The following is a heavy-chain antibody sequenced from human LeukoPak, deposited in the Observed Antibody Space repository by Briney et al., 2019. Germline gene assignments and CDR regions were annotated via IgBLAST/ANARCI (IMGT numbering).Heavy chain of an antibody. CDR3: AKSEGSGWYLLFYFDY. CDR2: ICGSGGST. Sequence: GGSLRLSCAASGFTFSSYAMSWVRQAPGKGLEWVSAICGSGGSTYYADSVKGRFTISRDNSKNTLYLQMNSLRAEDTGVYYCAKSEGSGWYLLFYFDYWGQGTLVTVSS. CDR1: GFTFSSYA. D-gene: IGHD6-13*01. V-gene: IGHV3-23*01. J-gene: IGHJ4*02.